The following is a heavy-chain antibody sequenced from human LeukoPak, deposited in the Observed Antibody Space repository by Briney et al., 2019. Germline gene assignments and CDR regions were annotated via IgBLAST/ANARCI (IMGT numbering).Heavy chain of an antibody. CDR2: IYTSGST. V-gene: IGHV4-61*02. D-gene: IGHD2-2*02. Sequence: SETLSLTCTVSGGSLSSGSCYWSWIRQPAGKGLEWIGRIYTSGSTNYNPSLKSRATISVDTSKNQFSLKLSSVTAADTAVYYCARDDCSSTSCYTWWGQGTLVTVSS. J-gene: IGHJ4*02. CDR1: GGSLSSGSCY. CDR3: ARDDCSSTSCYTW.